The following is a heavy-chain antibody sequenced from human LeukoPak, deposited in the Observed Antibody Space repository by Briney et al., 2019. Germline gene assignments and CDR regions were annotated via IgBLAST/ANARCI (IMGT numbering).Heavy chain of an antibody. J-gene: IGHJ5*02. V-gene: IGHV3-30*02. Sequence: SGGTLRLSCAASRFTFSSYGMHWVRQAPGKGLEWVTFIRYDGIAIQYADSVKGRFTISRDNAKNSLYLQMNSLRAEDTAVYYCASITRNTGFDPWGQGTLVTISS. CDR1: RFTFSSYG. CDR2: IRYDGIAI. D-gene: IGHD1-14*01. CDR3: ASITRNTGFDP.